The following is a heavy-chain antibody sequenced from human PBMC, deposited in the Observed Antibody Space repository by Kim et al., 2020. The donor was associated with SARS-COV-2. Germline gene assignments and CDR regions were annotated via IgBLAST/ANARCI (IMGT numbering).Heavy chain of an antibody. Sequence: ASVKVSCKASGYTFTSYAMNWVRQAPGQWLEWMGWINTNTGNPTYAQGFTGRFVFSLDTSVSTAYLQISSLKAEDTAVYYCARALRFLEWLPIGGNWFDPWGQGTLVTVSS. CDR1: GYTFTSYA. J-gene: IGHJ5*02. CDR2: INTNTGNP. CDR3: ARALRFLEWLPIGGNWFDP. D-gene: IGHD3-3*01. V-gene: IGHV7-4-1*02.